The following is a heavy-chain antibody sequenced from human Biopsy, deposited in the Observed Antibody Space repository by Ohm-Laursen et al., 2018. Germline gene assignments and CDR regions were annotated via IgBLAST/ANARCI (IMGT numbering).Heavy chain of an antibody. Sequence: ASVKVSCKASGFSFTGYYIHWVRQAPGQGLEWMGWISPKSGGTNYAQKFQGNITRTKNTSMSTAYMEMSRLRSDDTAVYYCALQSVAQMKNFDYWGQGTLVTVSS. CDR2: ISPKSGGT. CDR1: GFSFTGYY. J-gene: IGHJ4*02. D-gene: IGHD6-19*01. V-gene: IGHV1-2*02. CDR3: ALQSVAQMKNFDY.